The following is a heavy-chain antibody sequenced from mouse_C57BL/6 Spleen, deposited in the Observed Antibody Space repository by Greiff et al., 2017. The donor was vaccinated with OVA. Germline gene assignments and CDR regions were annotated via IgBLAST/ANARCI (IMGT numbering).Heavy chain of an antibody. CDR3: TRRGYYYGSSFYFDV. V-gene: IGHV1-15*01. J-gene: IGHJ1*03. D-gene: IGHD1-1*01. Sequence: QVQLKQSGAELVRPGASVTLSCKASGYTFTDYEMHWVKQTPVHGLEWIGAIDPETGGTAYNQKFKGKAILTADKSSSTAYMELRSLTSEDSAVYYCTRRGYYYGSSFYFDVWGTGTTVTVSS. CDR2: IDPETGGT. CDR1: GYTFTDYE.